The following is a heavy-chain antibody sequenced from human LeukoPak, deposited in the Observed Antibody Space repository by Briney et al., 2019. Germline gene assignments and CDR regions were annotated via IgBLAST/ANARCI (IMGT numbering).Heavy chain of an antibody. V-gene: IGHV4-39*07. J-gene: IGHJ5*02. CDR1: GGSLSSSSYY. D-gene: IGHD3-3*01. CDR2: IYTSGST. CDR3: AREGSTYYDFWSGYYSDNWFDP. Sequence: SETLSLTCSVSGGSLSSSSYYWGWIRQAPGRGLEWIGRIYTSGSTNYNPSLKSRATMSVDTSKNQFSLKLSSVTAADTAVYYCAREGSTYYDFWSGYYSDNWFDPWGQGTLVTVSS.